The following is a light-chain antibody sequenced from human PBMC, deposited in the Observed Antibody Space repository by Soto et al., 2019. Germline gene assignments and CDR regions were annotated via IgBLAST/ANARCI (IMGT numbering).Light chain of an antibody. CDR3: CSYAGSTTPYV. CDR2: ELT. Sequence: QSALTQPASVSGSPGQSITISCTGTRTDVGSYNLVSWYQQHPGKAPKLMIYELTKRPSGVSNRFSGSRSGNTASLTISGLQAEDEANYYCCSYAGSTTPYVFGTGTKLTVL. V-gene: IGLV2-23*02. CDR1: RTDVGSYNL. J-gene: IGLJ1*01.